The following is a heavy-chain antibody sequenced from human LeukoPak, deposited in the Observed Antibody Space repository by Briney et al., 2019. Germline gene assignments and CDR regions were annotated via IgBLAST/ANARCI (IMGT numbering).Heavy chain of an antibody. V-gene: IGHV1-2*02. J-gene: IGHJ4*02. Sequence: GASVKVSCKASGYTFMNYDINWVRQAPGQGLEWMGWINPNSGGTNYAQKFQGRVTMTRDTSISTAYMELSRLRSDDTAVYYCAREEVQLVDYWGQGTLVTVSS. D-gene: IGHD6-6*01. CDR2: INPNSGGT. CDR3: AREEVQLVDY. CDR1: GYTFMNYD.